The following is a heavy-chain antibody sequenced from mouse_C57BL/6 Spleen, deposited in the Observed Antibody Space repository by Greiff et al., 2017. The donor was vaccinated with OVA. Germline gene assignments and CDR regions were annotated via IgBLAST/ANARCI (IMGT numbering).Heavy chain of an antibody. Sequence: VKLVESGAELVRPGASVKLSCKASGYTFTDYYINWVKQRPGQGLEWIARIYPGSGNTYYNEKFKGKATLTAEKSSSTAYMQLSSLTSEDSAVYFCARGRTAQAFDYWGQGTTLTVSS. D-gene: IGHD3-2*02. CDR1: GYTFTDYY. CDR2: IYPGSGNT. V-gene: IGHV1-76*01. CDR3: ARGRTAQAFDY. J-gene: IGHJ2*01.